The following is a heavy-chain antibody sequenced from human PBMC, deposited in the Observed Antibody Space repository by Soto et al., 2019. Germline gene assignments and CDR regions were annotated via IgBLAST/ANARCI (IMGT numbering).Heavy chain of an antibody. CDR1: GGSISSSNW. CDR2: IYHSGST. Sequence: PXATLSLTCAVSGGSISSSNWWSCVRQPPGKGLEWIGEIYHSGSTNYNPSLKSRVTISVDKSKNQFSLKLSSVTAADTAVYYCAGTIYYDFWSGYYYYGVDVWGQGTTVTVSS. CDR3: AGTIYYDFWSGYYYYGVDV. V-gene: IGHV4-4*02. J-gene: IGHJ6*02. D-gene: IGHD3-3*01.